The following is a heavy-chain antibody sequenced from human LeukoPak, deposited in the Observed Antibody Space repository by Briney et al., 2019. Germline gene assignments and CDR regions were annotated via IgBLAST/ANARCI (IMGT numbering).Heavy chain of an antibody. V-gene: IGHV4-59*01. CDR3: ATGYSSTWYYFDY. Sequence: SETLSLTCTVSGDSINSYYWSWIRQPPGKGLEWIGYSYHTGSTNYNPSLKSRVTISVDKSKNQFSLKLSSVTAGDTAVYYCATGYSSTWYYFDYWGQGTLVTVSS. D-gene: IGHD6-13*01. CDR1: GDSINSYY. CDR2: SYHTGST. J-gene: IGHJ4*02.